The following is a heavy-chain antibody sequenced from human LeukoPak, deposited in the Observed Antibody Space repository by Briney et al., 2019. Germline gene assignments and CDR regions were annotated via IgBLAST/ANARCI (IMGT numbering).Heavy chain of an antibody. CDR2: SYYSGST. CDR1: GDSIRSYY. Sequence: PSETLSLTCSVSGDSIRSYYWSWIRQPPGKGLEWIGYSYYSGSTNYNPSLTSRVTIPVDTSKNQFSLNLSSVTAADTAVYYCARGGGRHDYWGQGTLVTVSS. CDR3: ARGGGRHDY. J-gene: IGHJ4*02. D-gene: IGHD3-16*01. V-gene: IGHV4-59*01.